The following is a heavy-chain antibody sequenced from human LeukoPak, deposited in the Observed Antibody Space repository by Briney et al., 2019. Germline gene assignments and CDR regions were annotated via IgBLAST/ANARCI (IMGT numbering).Heavy chain of an antibody. CDR3: ARAPRYSSGPTPFDY. CDR2: INHSGST. Sequence: PSETRSRTCAVYGGSFSGYYWSWIRQPPGKGLEWIGEINHSGSTNYNPSLKSRVTISVDTSKNQFSLKLSSVTAADTAVYYCARAPRYSSGPTPFDYWGQGTLVTVSS. D-gene: IGHD6-19*01. J-gene: IGHJ4*02. V-gene: IGHV4-34*01. CDR1: GGSFSGYY.